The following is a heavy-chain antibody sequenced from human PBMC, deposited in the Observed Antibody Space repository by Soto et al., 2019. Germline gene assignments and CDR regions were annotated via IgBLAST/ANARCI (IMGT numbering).Heavy chain of an antibody. D-gene: IGHD3-22*01. CDR1: GFTFSSYA. V-gene: IGHV3-23*01. Sequence: PGGSLRLSCAASGFTFSSYAMSWVRQAPGKGLEWVSAISGSGGSTYYADSVKGRFTISRDNSKNTLYLQMNSLRAEDTAVYYCAKGSQITMIVVERGWFDPWGQGTLVTVSS. CDR2: ISGSGGST. CDR3: AKGSQITMIVVERGWFDP. J-gene: IGHJ5*02.